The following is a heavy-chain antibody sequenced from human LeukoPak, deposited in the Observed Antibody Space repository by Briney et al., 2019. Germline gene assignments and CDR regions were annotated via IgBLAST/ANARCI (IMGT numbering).Heavy chain of an antibody. V-gene: IGHV3-23*01. D-gene: IGHD3-10*01. J-gene: IGHJ4*02. Sequence: GGSLRLSCAASGFTFSSYSMNWVRQAPGKGLEWVSGITSGTRTYYADSVKGRFTISRDNSKNTLYLQMNSLRAEDTAVYYCAKVTYGSGTYGAFDYWGQGTLVTVSS. CDR3: AKVTYGSGTYGAFDY. CDR1: GFTFSSYS. CDR2: ITSGTRT.